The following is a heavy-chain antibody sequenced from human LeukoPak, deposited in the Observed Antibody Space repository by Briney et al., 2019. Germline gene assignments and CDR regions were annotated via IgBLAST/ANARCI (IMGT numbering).Heavy chain of an antibody. CDR1: GFTFSTYW. CDR3: ARERQNKDFWSGGDY. J-gene: IGHJ4*02. Sequence: PGGSLRLSCIASGFTFSTYWMSWVRQAPGKGLEWVANIKPDGSEQYYVDSVKGRFTISRDNAKNSLYLQMNTLRPEDTAVYYCARERQNKDFWSGGDYWGQGTLVTVSS. CDR2: IKPDGSEQ. V-gene: IGHV3-7*01. D-gene: IGHD3-3*01.